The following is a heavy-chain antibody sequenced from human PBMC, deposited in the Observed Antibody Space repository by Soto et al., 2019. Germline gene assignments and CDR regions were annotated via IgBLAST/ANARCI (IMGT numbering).Heavy chain of an antibody. CDR2: IIPIFGTA. Sequence: ASVKVSCKASGGTFSSYAISWVRQAPGQGLEWMGGIIPIFGTANYAQKFQGRVTITADESTSTAYMELSSLRSEDTAVYYCARGWLRENYYYYGMDVWGQGTTVTVSS. V-gene: IGHV1-69*13. D-gene: IGHD5-12*01. J-gene: IGHJ6*02. CDR3: ARGWLRENYYYYGMDV. CDR1: GGTFSSYA.